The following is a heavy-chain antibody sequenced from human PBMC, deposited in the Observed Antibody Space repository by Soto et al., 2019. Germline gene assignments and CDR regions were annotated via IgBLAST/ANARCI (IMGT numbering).Heavy chain of an antibody. Sequence: QVQLVQSGAEVKKPGASVKVSCKASGYTFTSYGISWVRQAPGQGLEWMGWISAYNGNTNYAQKLQGRVTMTTDTSTSTAYMELRSLRSNDTAVYYCARVRLDFWSPYPPDYWGQGTLVTVSS. J-gene: IGHJ4*02. CDR3: ARVRLDFWSPYPPDY. D-gene: IGHD3-3*01. CDR1: GYTFTSYG. V-gene: IGHV1-18*01. CDR2: ISAYNGNT.